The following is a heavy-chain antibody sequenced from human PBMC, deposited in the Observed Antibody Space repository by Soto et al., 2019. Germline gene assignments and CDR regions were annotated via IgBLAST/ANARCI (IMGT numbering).Heavy chain of an antibody. CDR2: ISAYNGDT. CDR1: GYTFTNYG. CDR3: ARVRQLVGYCYYYVDV. V-gene: IGHV1-18*01. Sequence: QVQLLQSGAEVKKPGASVKVSCKASGYTFTNYGITWVRQAPGQGLEWMGWISAYNGDTHYTQRLQGRVTMTTDTSTSTAYMELRGLRSDDTAVYYCARVRQLVGYCYYYVDVWGKGTTVTVSS. D-gene: IGHD6-6*01. J-gene: IGHJ6*03.